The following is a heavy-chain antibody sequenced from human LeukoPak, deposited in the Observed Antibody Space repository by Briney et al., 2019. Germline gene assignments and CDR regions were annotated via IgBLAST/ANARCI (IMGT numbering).Heavy chain of an antibody. D-gene: IGHD3-22*01. CDR1: GGSISSYY. CDR3: ARGYYYDSSGYFDAFDI. V-gene: IGHV4-59*01. CDR2: IYYSGST. J-gene: IGHJ3*02. Sequence: PSETLSLTCTVSGGSISSYYWSWIRQPPGKGLEWIGYIYYSGSTNYNPSLKSRVTISVDTSKNQFSLKLSSVTAADTAVYYCARGYYYDSSGYFDAFDIWGQGTMVTVSP.